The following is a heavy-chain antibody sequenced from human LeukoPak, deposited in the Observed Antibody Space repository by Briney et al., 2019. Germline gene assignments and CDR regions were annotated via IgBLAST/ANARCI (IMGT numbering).Heavy chain of an antibody. CDR3: ARASPSVATLDY. V-gene: IGHV4-59*11. Sequence: PSETLSLTCTVSGGSISSHYLSWIRQPPGKGLEWIGYIYYSGSTNYNPSLKSRVTISVDTSKNQFSLKLSSVTAADTAVYYCARASPSVATLDYWGQGTLVTVSS. D-gene: IGHD5-12*01. J-gene: IGHJ4*02. CDR2: IYYSGST. CDR1: GGSISSHY.